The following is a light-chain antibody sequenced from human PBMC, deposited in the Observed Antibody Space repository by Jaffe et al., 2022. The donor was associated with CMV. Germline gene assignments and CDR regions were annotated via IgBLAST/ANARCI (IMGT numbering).Light chain of an antibody. CDR1: ESISTY. CDR2: TTN. V-gene: IGKV1-39*01. Sequence: DIQMTQSPSSLSASVGDRVTITCRASESISTYLAWYQQKPGKAPSLLIYTTNYLHSGVPSRFSGSGSGTTFTLTISSLQPDDVATYYCQQTYSTLWTFGQGTKVEI. J-gene: IGKJ1*01. CDR3: QQTYSTLWT.